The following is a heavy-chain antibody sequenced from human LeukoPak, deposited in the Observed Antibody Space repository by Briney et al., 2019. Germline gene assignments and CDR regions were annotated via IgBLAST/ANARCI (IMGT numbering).Heavy chain of an antibody. CDR3: ARCGYSSGCFSDY. J-gene: IGHJ4*02. Sequence: ASVKVSCKASGYTFTGYYMHWVRQAPGQGLEWMGRINPNSGGTNYAQKFQGRVTMTRDTSISTAYMELSRLRSDDTAVYYCARCGYSSGCFSDYWGQGTLVTVSS. V-gene: IGHV1-2*06. CDR2: INPNSGGT. D-gene: IGHD6-19*01. CDR1: GYTFTGYY.